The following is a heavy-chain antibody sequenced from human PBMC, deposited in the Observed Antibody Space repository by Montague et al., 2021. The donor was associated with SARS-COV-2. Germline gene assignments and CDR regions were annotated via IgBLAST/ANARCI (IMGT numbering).Heavy chain of an antibody. Sequence: SETLSLTCTVSGGSISSSSYYWGWIRQLPGKGLEWIGSIYYSGSTYYNPSLKGRVTISVDTSKNQFSLKLSSVTAADTAVYYCARMASRGITIFGVVTASYYFDYWGQGTLVTVSS. D-gene: IGHD3-3*01. V-gene: IGHV4-39*01. J-gene: IGHJ4*02. CDR3: ARMASRGITIFGVVTASYYFDY. CDR1: GGSISSSSYY. CDR2: IYYSGST.